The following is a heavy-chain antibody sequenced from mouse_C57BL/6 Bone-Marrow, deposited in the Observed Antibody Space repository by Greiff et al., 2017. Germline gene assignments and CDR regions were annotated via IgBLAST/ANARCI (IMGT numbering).Heavy chain of an antibody. D-gene: IGHD1-1*01. CDR1: GFSLTSYG. Sequence: VQLQQSGPGLVQPSQSLSISCTVSGFSLTSYGVHWVRQPPGKGLEWLGVIWSGGSTDYNAAFISRLSISKDNSKSQVFFKMNSLQADDTAIYYCAKNYGSSLYAMDYWGQGTSVTVSS. J-gene: IGHJ4*01. CDR3: AKNYGSSLYAMDY. CDR2: IWSGGST. V-gene: IGHV2-4*01.